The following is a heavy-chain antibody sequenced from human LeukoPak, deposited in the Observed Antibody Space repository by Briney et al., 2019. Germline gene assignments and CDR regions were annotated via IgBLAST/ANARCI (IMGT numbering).Heavy chain of an antibody. Sequence: SETLSLTCTVSGGSMSGYFWSWIRQPPGKGLEWIGYIYYSGSTNYNPSLKSRVTISVDTSKNQFSLKLSSVTAADTAVYYCARSAIDAFDIWGQGTMVTVSS. V-gene: IGHV4-59*08. CDR2: IYYSGST. J-gene: IGHJ3*02. D-gene: IGHD6-25*01. CDR1: GGSMSGYF. CDR3: ARSAIDAFDI.